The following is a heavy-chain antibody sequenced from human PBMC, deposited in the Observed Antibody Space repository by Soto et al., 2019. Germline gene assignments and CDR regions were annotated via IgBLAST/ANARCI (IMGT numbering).Heavy chain of an antibody. Sequence: PSETLSLTCAVSGGSISSGGYSCNWIRQPPGKGPEWIGYIYHSGSTYYNPSLKSRVTISVDRSKNQFSLKLSSVTAADTAVYYCARGMTTVTTFDYWGQGTLVTVSS. CDR1: GGSISSGGYS. CDR2: IYHSGST. V-gene: IGHV4-30-2*01. J-gene: IGHJ4*02. D-gene: IGHD4-17*01. CDR3: ARGMTTVTTFDY.